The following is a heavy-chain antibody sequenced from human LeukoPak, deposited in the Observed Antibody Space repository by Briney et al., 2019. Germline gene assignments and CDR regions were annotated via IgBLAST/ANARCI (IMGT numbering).Heavy chain of an antibody. V-gene: IGHV1-69*05. CDR2: IIPIFGTA. Sequence: ASVKVSCKASGGTFSSYAISWVRQAPGQGLEWMGGIIPIFGTANYAQKFQGRVTITTDESTSTAYMELSSLRSEDTAVYYCARDFVEYSYGTSYYYYYYMDVWGKGTTVTVSS. D-gene: IGHD5-18*01. CDR3: ARDFVEYSYGTSYYYYYYMDV. J-gene: IGHJ6*03. CDR1: GGTFSSYA.